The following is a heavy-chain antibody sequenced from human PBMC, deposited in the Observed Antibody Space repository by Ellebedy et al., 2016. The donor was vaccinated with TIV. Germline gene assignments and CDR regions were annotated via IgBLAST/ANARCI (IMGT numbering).Heavy chain of an antibody. J-gene: IGHJ4*02. V-gene: IGHV3-9*01. CDR3: AKGGIAAAGTEIDY. D-gene: IGHD6-13*01. CDR1: GFTFDDYA. CDR2: ISWNSGSI. Sequence: GGSLRLXXAASGFTFDDYAMHWVRQAPGKGLEWVSGISWNSGSIGYADSVKGRFTISRDNAKNSLYLQMNSLRAEDTALYYCAKGGIAAAGTEIDYWGQGTLVTVSS.